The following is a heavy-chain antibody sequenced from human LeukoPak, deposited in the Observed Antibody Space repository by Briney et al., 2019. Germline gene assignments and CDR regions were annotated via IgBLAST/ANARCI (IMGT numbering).Heavy chain of an antibody. Sequence: PGGSLRLSCAASGFTFSSYAMSWVCQAPGKGLEWVSAISGSGGSTYYADSVKGRFTISRDNSKNTLYLQMNSLRAEDPAVNYCAKEAAGQRWVDFYYWGQGTLVTVSS. CDR2: ISGSGGST. CDR1: GFTFSSYA. J-gene: IGHJ4*02. D-gene: IGHD6-25*01. CDR3: AKEAAGQRWVDFYY. V-gene: IGHV3-23*01.